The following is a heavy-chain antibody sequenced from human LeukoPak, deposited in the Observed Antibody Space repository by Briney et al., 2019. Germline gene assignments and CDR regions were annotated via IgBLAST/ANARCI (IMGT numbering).Heavy chain of an antibody. Sequence: PSETLSLTCTVSGGSISSGSYYWSWIRQPAGKGLEWIGRIYTSGSTNYNPSLKSRLTISVDTSTNQFSLKLSSVTAADTAVYYCARARIAAAGTGLDYWGQGTLVTVSS. V-gene: IGHV4-61*02. CDR2: IYTSGST. D-gene: IGHD6-13*01. CDR1: GGSISSGSYY. J-gene: IGHJ4*02. CDR3: ARARIAAAGTGLDY.